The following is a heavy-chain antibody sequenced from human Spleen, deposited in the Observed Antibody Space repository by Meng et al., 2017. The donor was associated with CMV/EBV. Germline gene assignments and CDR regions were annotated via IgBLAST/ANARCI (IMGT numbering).Heavy chain of an antibody. V-gene: IGHV1-69*10. CDR2: IIPILNIV. J-gene: IGHJ4*02. Sequence: SVKVSCKAFGGTFASYAISWVRQAPGQGLEWMGGIIPILNIVNNAQKFQGRVTISADKSTDTVYMELRSLRSEDTAVYYCARGQDIVATRGLEYWGQGTLVTVSS. D-gene: IGHD5-12*01. CDR1: GGTFASYA. CDR3: ARGQDIVATRGLEY.